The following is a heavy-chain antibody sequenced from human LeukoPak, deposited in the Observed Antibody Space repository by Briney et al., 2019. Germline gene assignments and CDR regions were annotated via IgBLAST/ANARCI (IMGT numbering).Heavy chain of an antibody. CDR1: GGSFSGYY. V-gene: IGHV4-59*01. D-gene: IGHD3-16*01. J-gene: IGHJ4*02. CDR2: IYHSGST. CDR3: ARGALALSVFDY. Sequence: SETLSLTCAVYGGSFSGYYWSWTQQPPGKGLEWIGYIYHSGSTNYNPSLKSRVTISVDTSKNQFSLKLSSVTAADTAVYYCARGALALSVFDYWGQGTLVTVSS.